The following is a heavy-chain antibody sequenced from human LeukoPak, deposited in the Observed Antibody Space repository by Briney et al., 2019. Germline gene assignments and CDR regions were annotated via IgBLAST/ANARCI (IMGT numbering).Heavy chain of an antibody. V-gene: IGHV3-30*18. J-gene: IGHJ4*02. CDR2: ISYDGSDK. D-gene: IGHD3-10*01. Sequence: GGSLGLSCAASEFTFSSYGMHWVRQAPGKGLEWVAVISYDGSDKYYVDSVKGRFTISRDNSKNTLYLQMNSLRPEDTAVYYCAKDYLRGGSTGSYPIDYWGQGTLVTVSS. CDR3: AKDYLRGGSTGSYPIDY. CDR1: EFTFSSYG.